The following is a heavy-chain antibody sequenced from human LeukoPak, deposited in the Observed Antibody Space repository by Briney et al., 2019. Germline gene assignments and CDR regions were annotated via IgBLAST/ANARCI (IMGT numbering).Heavy chain of an antibody. D-gene: IGHD2-2*01. J-gene: IGHJ4*02. CDR3: ARESPRWYCSSTSPCGGDY. Sequence: ASVKVSCKASGYTFTSYGISWVRQAPGQGLEWMGWISAYNGNTNYAQKLQGRVTMTTDTSTSTAYMGLRSLRSDDTAVYYCARESPRWYCSSTSPCGGDYWGQGTLVTVSS. V-gene: IGHV1-18*01. CDR2: ISAYNGNT. CDR1: GYTFTSYG.